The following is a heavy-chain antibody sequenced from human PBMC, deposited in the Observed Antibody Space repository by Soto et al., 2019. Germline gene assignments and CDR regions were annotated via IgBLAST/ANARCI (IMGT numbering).Heavy chain of an antibody. CDR3: ARGAAIANCYFGS. V-gene: IGHV4-30-4*08. CDR2: IYYSGRT. CDR1: GGSINSDKFY. Sequence: SETLSLTCTVSGGSINSDKFYWSWIRQPPGKGLEWIGYIYYSGRTYYNPSLKSRVTISLDSSKNQFSLTLTSVTAADTAVYYCARGAAIANCYFGSWGQGTRVTVSS. J-gene: IGHJ4*03. D-gene: IGHD5-18*01.